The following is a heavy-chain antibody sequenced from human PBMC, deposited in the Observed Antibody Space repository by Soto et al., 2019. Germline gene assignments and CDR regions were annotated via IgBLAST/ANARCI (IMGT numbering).Heavy chain of an antibody. Sequence: PGGSLRLSCAASGFTFRSYAMTWVRQAPGKGLEWVSSISGSGGRTYYADSVKGRFTISRDNSKNTLYLQMNSLRVDDTAVYYCAEGPYSVGINGLDYWGQGTLVT. J-gene: IGHJ4*02. D-gene: IGHD1-26*01. CDR2: ISGSGGRT. V-gene: IGHV3-23*01. CDR1: GFTFRSYA. CDR3: AEGPYSVGINGLDY.